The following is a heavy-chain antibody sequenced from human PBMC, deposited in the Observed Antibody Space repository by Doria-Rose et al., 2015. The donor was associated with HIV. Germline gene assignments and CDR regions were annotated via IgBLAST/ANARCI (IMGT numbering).Heavy chain of an antibody. CDR2: IFSDHER. V-gene: IGHV2-26*01. Sequence: QVTLKESGPVLVKPTETLTLTCTVSGVSLSSPGMGVSWIRQPPGKALEWLANIFSDHERAYKTSLKSSLTISRGASKSQVVLTMTDMDPVDTATYYCARIKSSRWYHKYYFDFWGQGTLVIVSA. J-gene: IGHJ4*02. CDR3: ARIKSSRWYHKYYFDF. D-gene: IGHD6-13*01. CDR1: GVSLSSPGMG.